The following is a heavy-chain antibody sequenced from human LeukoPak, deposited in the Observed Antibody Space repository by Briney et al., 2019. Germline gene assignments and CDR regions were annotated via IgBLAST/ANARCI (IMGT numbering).Heavy chain of an antibody. D-gene: IGHD3-16*01. V-gene: IGHV3-7*01. CDR1: GFTFSNYW. Sequence: GGSLRLSCEASGFTFSNYWMNWVRQAPGKGLEWVSNIKQDGSEKYYVDSVKGRFTISRDNAKNSLYLQMNSLRGEDTAVYYCARDLGQYYDTSDNWFDGWGQGRLVTVSS. J-gene: IGHJ5*02. CDR2: IKQDGSEK. CDR3: ARDLGQYYDTSDNWFDG.